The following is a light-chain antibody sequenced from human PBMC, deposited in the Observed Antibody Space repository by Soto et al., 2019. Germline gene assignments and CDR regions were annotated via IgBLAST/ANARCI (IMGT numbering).Light chain of an antibody. CDR2: DGT. CDR1: STDVGLYND. CDR3: SSYTISTTYD. J-gene: IGLJ1*01. V-gene: IGLV2-14*03. Sequence: QSVLTQPASVSEAPGQSITIAWTGTSTDVGLYNDVSGYQQQPGKAPKLIVYDGTERPSGVSNRFSGSKSGITASLTISGLQAEDEGDYYCSSYTISTTYDFGTGTKVTVL.